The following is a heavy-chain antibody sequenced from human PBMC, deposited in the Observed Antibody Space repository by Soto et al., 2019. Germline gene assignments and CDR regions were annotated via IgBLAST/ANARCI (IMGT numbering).Heavy chain of an antibody. CDR3: ARGGTPICK. CDR2: ISAYNGNT. V-gene: IGHV1-18*01. J-gene: IGHJ4*02. CDR1: GYTFTNFG. D-gene: IGHD3-16*01. Sequence: QVQLVQSGAEVKKPGASVKVSCKTSGYTFTNFGLSWVRQAPGQGLEWMGWISAYNGNTNYAQNCQEIVAMTTDISTSTVYMERRRLRSGDTAVYSCARGGTPICKWGQGTLVTVSS.